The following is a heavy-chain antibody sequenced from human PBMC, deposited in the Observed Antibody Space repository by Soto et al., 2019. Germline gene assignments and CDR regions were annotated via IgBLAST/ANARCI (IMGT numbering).Heavy chain of an antibody. CDR3: ARDPPRIARDHSPFDY. CDR2: ISYDGSNK. CDR1: GFTFSSYA. D-gene: IGHD2-15*01. Sequence: QVQLVESGGGVVQPGRSLRLSCAASGFTFSSYAMHWVRQAPGKGLEWVAVISYDGSNKYYADSVKGRFTISRDNSKNTLYLQMNSLRAEDTAVYYCARDPPRIARDHSPFDYWGQGTLVTVSS. J-gene: IGHJ4*02. V-gene: IGHV3-30-3*01.